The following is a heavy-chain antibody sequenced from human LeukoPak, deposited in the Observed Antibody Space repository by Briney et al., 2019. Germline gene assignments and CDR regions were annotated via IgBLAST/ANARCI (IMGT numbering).Heavy chain of an antibody. D-gene: IGHD1-26*01. J-gene: IGHJ3*02. Sequence: GESLKISCKGSGYSFTSYWIGWVRQMPGEGLEWMGIIYPGDSDTTYSPSFQGQVTISADKSISTAYLQWSSLKASDTAMYYCARRKSSANYYVEAFDIWGQGTMVTVSS. V-gene: IGHV5-51*01. CDR3: ARRKSSANYYVEAFDI. CDR2: IYPGDSDT. CDR1: GYSFTSYW.